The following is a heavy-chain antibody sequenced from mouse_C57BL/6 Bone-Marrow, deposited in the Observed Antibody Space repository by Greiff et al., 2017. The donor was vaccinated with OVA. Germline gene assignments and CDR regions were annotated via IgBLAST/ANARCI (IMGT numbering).Heavy chain of an antibody. CDR2: ISSGGDYI. J-gene: IGHJ4*01. CDR3: TREVYYYGSSYDAMDY. Sequence: EVKLMESGEGLVKPGGSLKLSCAASGFTFSSYAMSWVRQTPEKRLEWVAYISSGGDYIYYADTVKGRCTISRDNARNTLYLQMSSLKSEDTAMYYCTREVYYYGSSYDAMDYWGQGTSVTVSS. D-gene: IGHD1-1*01. CDR1: GFTFSSYA. V-gene: IGHV5-9-1*02.